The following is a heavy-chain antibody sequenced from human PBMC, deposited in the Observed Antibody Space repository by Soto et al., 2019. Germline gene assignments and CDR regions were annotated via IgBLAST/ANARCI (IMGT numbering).Heavy chain of an antibody. CDR1: SDSISSHY. D-gene: IGHD3-22*01. CDR3: ARSYYDSTGFAVDP. V-gene: IGHV4-59*08. CDR2: IHYSGIT. Sequence: SETLSLTCTVSSDSISSHYWSWVRQPPGKGLESIGYIHYSGITIYNPSLKSRVTMSLDTSKNQFSLKLTSVTAADTAMYYCARSYYDSTGFAVDPWGQGTLVTVSS. J-gene: IGHJ5*02.